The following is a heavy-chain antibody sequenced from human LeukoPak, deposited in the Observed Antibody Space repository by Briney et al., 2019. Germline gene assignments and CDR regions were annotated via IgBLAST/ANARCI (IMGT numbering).Heavy chain of an antibody. CDR3: ARGGVTFNYFDY. CDR2: ISAYNGNT. V-gene: IGHV1-18*01. CDR1: GYTFNNYD. D-gene: IGHD3-16*01. Sequence: ASVKVSCKASGYTFNNYDINWLRQAPGQGLEWMGWISAYNGNTNYAQKLQGRVTMTTDTSTNTAYMELRSLRSDDTAVYYCARGGVTFNYFDYWGQGTLVTVSS. J-gene: IGHJ4*02.